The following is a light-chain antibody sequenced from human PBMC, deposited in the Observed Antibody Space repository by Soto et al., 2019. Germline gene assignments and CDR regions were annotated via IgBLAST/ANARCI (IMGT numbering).Light chain of an antibody. CDR2: GAS. V-gene: IGKV3-20*01. Sequence: EVVLTQSPGTLSLSPGERATLSCRASQNVSSSYLAWYQQKPGQAPRLLIYGASSRATGIPDRFSGSGSGTDFTLTLTRLEPEDFAMYYCQQYGSSPPTTFGQGTKVEIK. CDR3: QQYGSSPPTT. CDR1: QNVSSSY. J-gene: IGKJ1*01.